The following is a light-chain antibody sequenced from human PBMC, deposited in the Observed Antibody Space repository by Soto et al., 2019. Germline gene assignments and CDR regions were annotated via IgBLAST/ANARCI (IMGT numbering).Light chain of an antibody. CDR2: MVS. V-gene: IGLV2-14*01. J-gene: IGLJ1*01. Sequence: QSALTQPASVSGSPGQSITISCTGTSSDVGNYNYVSWYQQYPGRVPKLLIYMVSNRPSGVSNRSSGSKSGNTASLTISGLQAEDEADYFCTSPTPGSLYVFGTGTKLTVL. CDR1: SSDVGNYNY. CDR3: TSPTPGSLYV.